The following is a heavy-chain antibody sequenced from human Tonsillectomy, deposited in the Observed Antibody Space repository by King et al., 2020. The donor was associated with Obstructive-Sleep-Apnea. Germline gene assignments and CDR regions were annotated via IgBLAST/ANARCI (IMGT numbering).Heavy chain of an antibody. J-gene: IGHJ4*02. CDR1: VGSFIGYY. CDR3: ASRGRITIFGVVTTRGGQFDY. CDR2: INHSGST. Sequence: LQQLGAGLLKPSATLSLTFSFYVGSFIGYYWSLIRQPPGKGLEWIGEINHSGSTNYNPSLKSRVTISVDTSKNQFSLKLSSVTAADTAVYYCASRGRITIFGVVTTRGGQFDYWGQGTLVTVSS. D-gene: IGHD3-3*01. V-gene: IGHV4-34*01.